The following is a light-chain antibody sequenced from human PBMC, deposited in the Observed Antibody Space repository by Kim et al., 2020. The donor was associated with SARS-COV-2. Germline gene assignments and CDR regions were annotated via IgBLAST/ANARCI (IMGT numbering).Light chain of an antibody. Sequence: SPGETARFTCSRDIVWDKYVSWFHQKPGQSPVEVIYQDNKRRSGFPGRFASSISGNTATLTNSGTQAMDEDDYYCEAWDSITHNYDFGAGTKVTVL. CDR2: QDN. CDR1: IVWDKY. J-gene: IGLJ1*01. CDR3: EAWDSITHNYD. V-gene: IGLV3-1*01.